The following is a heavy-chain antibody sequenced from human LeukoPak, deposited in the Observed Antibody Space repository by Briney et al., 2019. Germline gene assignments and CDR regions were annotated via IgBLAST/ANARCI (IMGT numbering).Heavy chain of an antibody. J-gene: IGHJ4*02. Sequence: GGSLRLSCAASGFTFSSYWMHWVRQAPGKGLVWVSRINSDGSSTSYADSVKGRFTISRDNAENTRYLQMDSLRAEDTAVYYCARGMGALGPIDYWGQGTLVTVSS. CDR1: GFTFSSYW. D-gene: IGHD2-8*01. CDR3: ARGMGALGPIDY. V-gene: IGHV3-74*01. CDR2: INSDGSST.